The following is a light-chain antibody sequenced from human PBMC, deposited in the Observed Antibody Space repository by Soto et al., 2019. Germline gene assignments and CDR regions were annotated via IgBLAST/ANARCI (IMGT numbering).Light chain of an antibody. CDR3: QQSYSTPIT. V-gene: IGKV1-39*01. CDR1: QSISSY. CDR2: AAS. J-gene: IGKJ4*01. Sequence: IQMTQSPSSLSASVGDRVTITCRASQSISSYLNWYQQKPGKAPNLLIYAASNLQSGVPSRFSGSGSGTDFTLTISSLQPEDFATYYCQQSYSTPITFGGGTKVEIK.